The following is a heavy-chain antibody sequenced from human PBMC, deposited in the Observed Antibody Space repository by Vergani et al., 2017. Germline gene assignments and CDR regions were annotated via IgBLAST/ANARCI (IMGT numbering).Heavy chain of an antibody. V-gene: IGHV3-15*01. D-gene: IGHD7-27*01. CDR2: IKSKTEGGTT. CDR1: GFTFSNAW. CDR3: TTDRWGSGHFDY. Sequence: EVQLVESGGGLVKPGGSLRLSCAACGFTFSNAWMRWVRQAPGKGVEWVGRIKSKTEGGTTDYVASVKGRYTISRDDTKNTLYLQMNSLKTEDTAVYYCTTDRWGSGHFDYWGQGTLVTVSS. J-gene: IGHJ4*02.